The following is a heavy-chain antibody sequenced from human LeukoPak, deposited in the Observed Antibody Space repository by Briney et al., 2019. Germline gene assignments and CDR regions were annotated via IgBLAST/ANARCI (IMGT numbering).Heavy chain of an antibody. J-gene: IGHJ3*02. V-gene: IGHV3-30*04. CDR2: ISKDGRNK. CDR1: GFPFSSYS. Sequence: PGRSLRLSCAASGFPFSSYSMHWVRQAPGKGREWVALISKDGRNKYYADSVKGRFTISRDNSKNTLYLQMDSLRTEDTAVHYCAREDGNFHDAFDIWGQGTMVTVSS. D-gene: IGHD1-7*01. CDR3: AREDGNFHDAFDI.